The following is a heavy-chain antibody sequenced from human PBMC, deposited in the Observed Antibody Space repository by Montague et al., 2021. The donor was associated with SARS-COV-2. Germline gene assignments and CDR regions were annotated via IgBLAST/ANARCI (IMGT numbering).Heavy chain of an antibody. CDR1: GDSITSGGYF. CDR2: ISYSGST. J-gene: IGHJ2*01. CDR3: ARQDIQLRFDL. Sequence: TLSLTCTVSGDSITSGGYFWNWIRQHPGKGLEYIGAISYSGSTYYKPSLTSRVSISMDTSKNQCSLKMTAVTAADTAVYFCARQDIQLRFDLWGRGTLVTVSS. D-gene: IGHD1-1*01. V-gene: IGHV4-31*03.